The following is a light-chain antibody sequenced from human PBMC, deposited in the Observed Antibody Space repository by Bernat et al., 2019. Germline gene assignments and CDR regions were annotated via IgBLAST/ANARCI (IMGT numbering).Light chain of an antibody. CDR1: QSVSSS. V-gene: IGKV3-11*01. CDR3: QQRSNWPPAWT. CDR2: DAS. J-gene: IGKJ1*01. Sequence: EIVLTQSPATLSLSPGEKATLSCRASQSVSSSLAWYQQKPGQAPRLVIYDASNRATGVPARFSGGWSGTDFTLTISSLEPDDSAVYSCQQRSNWPPAWTFGQGTKVELK.